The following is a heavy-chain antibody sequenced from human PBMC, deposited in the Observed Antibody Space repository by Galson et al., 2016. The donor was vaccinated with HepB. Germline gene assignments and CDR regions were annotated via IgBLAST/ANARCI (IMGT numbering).Heavy chain of an antibody. D-gene: IGHD5-18*01. CDR1: GFTFSSHA. J-gene: IGHJ4*02. CDR2: ISNDAKNK. CDR3: AKDLPPDTGMGGFDY. V-gene: IGHV3-30*04. Sequence: SLRLSCAASGFTFSSHAMHWVRQAPGKGLEWVAVISNDAKNKDVADFVRGRFIISRDNSKNMLHLQMNSLRAEDTALYYCAKDLPPDTGMGGFDYWGQGTLVTVAS.